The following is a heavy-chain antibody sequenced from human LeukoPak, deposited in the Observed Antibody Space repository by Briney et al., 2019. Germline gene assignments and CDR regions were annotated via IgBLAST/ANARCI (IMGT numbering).Heavy chain of an antibody. CDR1: GFTFDDYA. J-gene: IGHJ4*02. Sequence: PGGSLRLSCAPSGFTFDDYAMHWVRQAPGKGLEWVSRISWNSGDIGYTDSVKGRFTVSRDNAKNSLFLEMNSLRAEDTALYYCAKDGGNYYESSCRQNYFDYWGQGTLVTVSS. V-gene: IGHV3-9*01. D-gene: IGHD3-22*01. CDR2: ISWNSGDI. CDR3: AKDGGNYYESSCRQNYFDY.